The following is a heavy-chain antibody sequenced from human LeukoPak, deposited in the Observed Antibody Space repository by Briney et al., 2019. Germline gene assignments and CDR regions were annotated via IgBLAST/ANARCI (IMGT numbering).Heavy chain of an antibody. J-gene: IGHJ6*03. CDR3: ARVLANYYYYMDV. V-gene: IGHV3-7*01. CDR1: GFTFSRYW. Sequence: GGSLRLSCAASGFTFSRYWMSWVRQAPGKGLEGVANIKQDGSETSYVGSVKGRLTISRDNAKNSLYLQMNSLRAEDTAVYYCARVLANYYYYMDVWGKGTTVTVSS. CDR2: IKQDGSET. D-gene: IGHD2-15*01.